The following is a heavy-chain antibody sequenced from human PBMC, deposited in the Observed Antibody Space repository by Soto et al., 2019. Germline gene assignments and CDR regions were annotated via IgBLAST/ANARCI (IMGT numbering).Heavy chain of an antibody. CDR2: IQQDGSEK. V-gene: IGHV3-7*03. J-gene: IGHJ4*02. Sequence: PGGSLRLSCTVSGFTFSRFWMGWVRQAPGRGLEWVANIQQDGSEKYYVDSVKGRFTMSKDNVKNALYLQMNSLGAEDTAVYHCARVRYGGNSYYFDHWGQGALVTVSS. CDR3: ARVRYGGNSYYFDH. CDR1: GFTFSRFW. D-gene: IGHD4-17*01.